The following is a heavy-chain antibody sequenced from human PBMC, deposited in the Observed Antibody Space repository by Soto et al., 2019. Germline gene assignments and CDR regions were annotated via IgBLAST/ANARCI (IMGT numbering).Heavy chain of an antibody. CDR3: SRPHGGPYAFDV. CDR2: ISDSGST. D-gene: IGHD3-10*01. Sequence: QVQLQESGPGLVKPSETLSLTCTFSGGSISSYYWSWIRHPPGKGLEWIGYISDSGSTNYNPSLNSRVIMSIDKSQNQLSLRLTSVTAADTAVYYCSRPHGGPYAFDVWGRGTMVTVSS. V-gene: IGHV4-59*01. CDR1: GGSISSYY. J-gene: IGHJ3*01.